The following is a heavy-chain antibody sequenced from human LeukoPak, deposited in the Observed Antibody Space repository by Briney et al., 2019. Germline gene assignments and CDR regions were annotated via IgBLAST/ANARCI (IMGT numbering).Heavy chain of an antibody. CDR2: ISSSSSYI. J-gene: IGHJ4*02. V-gene: IGHV3-21*01. Sequence: KTGGSLRLSCAASGFTFSSYSMNWVRQAPGEGREWVSSISSSSSYIYYADSVKGRFTISRDNAKNSLYLQMNSLRAEDTAVYYCARDVRNYDSSGRFDYWGQGTLVTVSS. CDR3: ARDVRNYDSSGRFDY. CDR1: GFTFSSYS. D-gene: IGHD3-22*01.